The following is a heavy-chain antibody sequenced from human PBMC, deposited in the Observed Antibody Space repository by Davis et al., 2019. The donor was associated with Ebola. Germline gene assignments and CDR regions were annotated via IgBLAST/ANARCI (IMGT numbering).Heavy chain of an antibody. CDR2: ISAYNGNT. CDR1: GYTFTSYG. V-gene: IGHV1-18*01. Sequence: ASVKVSCKASGYTFTSYGISWVRQAPGQGLEWMGWISAYNGNTNYAQKFQGRVTITADESTSTAYMELSSLRSEDTAVYYCARDMGMVQEANWFDPWGQGTLVTVSS. CDR3: ARDMGMVQEANWFDP. D-gene: IGHD3-10*01. J-gene: IGHJ5*02.